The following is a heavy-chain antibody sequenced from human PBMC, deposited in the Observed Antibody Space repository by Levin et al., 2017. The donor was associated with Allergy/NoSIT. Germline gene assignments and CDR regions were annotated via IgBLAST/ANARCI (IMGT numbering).Heavy chain of an antibody. Sequence: PSETLSLTCTVSGGSISSGGYYWSWIRQHPGKGLEWIGYIYYSGSTYYNPSLKSRVTISVDTSKNQFSLKLSSVTAADTAVYYCARDCSSTSCYQDAFDIWGQGTMVTVSS. V-gene: IGHV4-31*03. J-gene: IGHJ3*02. CDR2: IYYSGST. CDR3: ARDCSSTSCYQDAFDI. D-gene: IGHD2-2*01. CDR1: GGSISSGGYY.